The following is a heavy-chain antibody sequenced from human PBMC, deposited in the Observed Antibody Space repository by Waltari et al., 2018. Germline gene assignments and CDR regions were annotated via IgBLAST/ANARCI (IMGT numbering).Heavy chain of an antibody. D-gene: IGHD2-21*02. V-gene: IGHV3-30*18. J-gene: IGHJ4*02. CDR2: IWYDGSNK. CDR3: AKEPLAYCGGDCYSHYFDY. CDR1: GFTFCSYG. Sequence: QVQLVESGGGVVQPGRSLRLSCAASGFTFCSYGMHWVRQAPGKGLEWVAVIWYDGSNKYYADSVKGRFTISRDNSKNTLYLQMNSLRAEDTAMYYCAKEPLAYCGGDCYSHYFDYWGQGTLVTVSS.